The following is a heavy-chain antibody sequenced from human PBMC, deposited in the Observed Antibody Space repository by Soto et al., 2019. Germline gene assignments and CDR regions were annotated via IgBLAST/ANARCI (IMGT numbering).Heavy chain of an antibody. CDR2: ISSGSSYI. J-gene: IGHJ4*02. CDR3: ARRVKFFDY. CDR1: GFTFTSYT. D-gene: IGHD6-13*01. Sequence: EVQLVESGGGLVKPGGSLRLSCAASGFTFTSYTMNWVRQAPGKGLEWVSSISSGSSYIYYADSVRGRFTISRDNAKNSLSLQMKSLRAEDTAVYYCARRVKFFDYWGQGTLVTVSS. V-gene: IGHV3-21*01.